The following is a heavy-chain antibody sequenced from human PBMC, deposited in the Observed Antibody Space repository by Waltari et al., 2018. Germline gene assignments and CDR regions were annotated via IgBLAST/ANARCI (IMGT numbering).Heavy chain of an antibody. D-gene: IGHD4-17*01. CDR3: AKDLYGDYSSFDY. CDR1: GFTFSSYA. J-gene: IGHJ4*02. Sequence: EVQLLESGGGLVQPGGSLRLSCAASGFTFSSYAMSRVRQAPGKGLEWVSAISGSGGSTYYADSVKGRFTISRDNSKNTLYLQMNSLRAEDTAVYYCAKDLYGDYSSFDYWGQGTLVTVSS. V-gene: IGHV3-23*01. CDR2: ISGSGGST.